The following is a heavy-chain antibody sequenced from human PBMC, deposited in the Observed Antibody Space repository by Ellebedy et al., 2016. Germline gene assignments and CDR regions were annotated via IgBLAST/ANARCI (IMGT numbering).Heavy chain of an antibody. D-gene: IGHD2-21*01. V-gene: IGHV1-2*02. CDR3: ARNLGYCGTTTC. J-gene: IGHJ4*02. CDR2: INPNSGIT. CDR1: GYTFTGYY. Sequence: ASVKVSXXASGYTFTGYYIHWVRQAPGQGLEWMGWINPNSGITKSAQNFQGRVTMTRDTSISTAYMELSRLRSDDTAMYYCARNLGYCGTTTCWGQGTVVTVSS.